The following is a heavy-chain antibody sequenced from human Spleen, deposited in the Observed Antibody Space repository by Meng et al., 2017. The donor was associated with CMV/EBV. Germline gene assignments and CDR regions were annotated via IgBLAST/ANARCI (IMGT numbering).Heavy chain of an antibody. J-gene: IGHJ6*02. CDR3: ASSAARDYYYYGMDV. V-gene: IGHV1-69*05. D-gene: IGHD6-6*01. CDR1: GGTFSSYA. CDR2: IIPIFGTA. Sequence: SVKVSCKASGGTFSSYAISWVRQAPRQGLEWMGGIIPIFGTANYAQKFQGRVTITTDESTSTAYMELSSLRSEDTAVYYCASSAARDYYYYGMDVWGQGTTVTVSS.